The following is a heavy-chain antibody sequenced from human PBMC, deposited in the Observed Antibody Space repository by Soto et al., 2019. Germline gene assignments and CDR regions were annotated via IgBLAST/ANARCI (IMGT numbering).Heavy chain of an antibody. D-gene: IGHD6-19*01. CDR2: INTFNDHT. CDR3: AKGPLIAVADYYFDY. J-gene: IGHJ4*02. V-gene: IGHV1-18*01. CDR1: GYTFTVYG. Sequence: ASVKVSCKASGYTFTVYGITWVRQAPGQGLEWMGWINTFNDHTNYAQKFQGRVTVTTDTSTTTAYMEMRSLRAEDTAVYYCAKGPLIAVADYYFDYWGQGTLVTVSS.